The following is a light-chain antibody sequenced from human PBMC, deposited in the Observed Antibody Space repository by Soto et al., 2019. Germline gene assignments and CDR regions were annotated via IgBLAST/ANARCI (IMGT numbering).Light chain of an antibody. V-gene: IGLV4-69*01. Sequence: QLVLTQSPSASASLGASVKLTCTLSSGHRTYAIAWHQQQPEKGPRYLMNLNSDGRHTKGDGIPDRFSGSSSGTERYLTISSLQSEDEADYYCQTWGTGLLVFGGGTKLTV. J-gene: IGLJ2*01. CDR1: SGHRTYA. CDR2: LNSDGRH. CDR3: QTWGTGLLV.